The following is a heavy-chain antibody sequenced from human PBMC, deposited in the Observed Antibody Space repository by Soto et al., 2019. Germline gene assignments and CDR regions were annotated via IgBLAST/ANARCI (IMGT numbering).Heavy chain of an antibody. V-gene: IGHV3-33*01. CDR1: GFTFRNYD. D-gene: IGHD6-13*01. J-gene: IGHJ4*02. CDR2: IWYDGTNK. Sequence: QVQLVESGGSVVQPGRSLGLSCAASGFTFRNYDMHWVRQAPGKGLEWVAFIWYDGTNKYYADSVKGRFTMSRDNSKNTLYLQMNSPRAEDTAIYYCARDPRDSSSSIDYWGQGTLVTVSS. CDR3: ARDPRDSSSSIDY.